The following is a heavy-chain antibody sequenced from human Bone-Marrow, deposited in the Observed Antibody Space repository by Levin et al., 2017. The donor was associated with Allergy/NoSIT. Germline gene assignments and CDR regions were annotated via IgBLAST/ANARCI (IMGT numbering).Heavy chain of an antibody. D-gene: IGHD2-15*01. CDR2: INPNSGGT. CDR3: ARALGSFYCSGGSCYGGADAFDI. J-gene: IGHJ3*02. V-gene: IGHV1-2*06. CDR1: GYTFTGYY. Sequence: ASVKVSCKASGYTFTGYYMHWVRQAPGQGLEWMGRINPNSGGTNYAQKFQGRVTMTRDTSISTAYMELSRLRSDDTAVYYCARALGSFYCSGGSCYGGADAFDIWGQGTMVTVSS.